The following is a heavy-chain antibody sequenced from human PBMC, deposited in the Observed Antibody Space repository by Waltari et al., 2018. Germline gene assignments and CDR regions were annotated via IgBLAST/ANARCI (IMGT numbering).Heavy chain of an antibody. CDR2: IKYDGSAK. CDR3: ATSRAAAGND. D-gene: IGHD6-13*01. J-gene: IGHJ4*02. V-gene: IGHV3-7*01. Sequence: EVQLLESGGGLVQPGGSLRLSCAASGFIFSNSWMSWVRQAPGKGLEWLANIKYDGSAKYYVESVRGRFTISRDNAENSLYLQMSSLRADDTAVYYCATSRAAAGNDWGQGTLVSVSS. CDR1: GFIFSNSW.